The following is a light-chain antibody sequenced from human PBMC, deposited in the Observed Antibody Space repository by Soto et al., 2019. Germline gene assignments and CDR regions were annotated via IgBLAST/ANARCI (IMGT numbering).Light chain of an antibody. CDR1: QSISSW. J-gene: IGKJ5*01. Sequence: DIQMTQSPSTLSTSVGDRVTITFRASQSISSWLAWYQQKPGKAPKLLIYKASSLESGVPSRFSGSGSGTEFTLTISSLQPEDFATYYCQQLNSFPSGFGQGTRLEIK. CDR2: KAS. CDR3: QQLNSFPSG. V-gene: IGKV1-5*03.